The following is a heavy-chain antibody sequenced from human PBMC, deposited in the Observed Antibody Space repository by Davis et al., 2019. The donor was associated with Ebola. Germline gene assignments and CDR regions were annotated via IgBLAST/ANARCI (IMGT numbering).Heavy chain of an antibody. V-gene: IGHV5-51*01. Sequence: GESLKISCKGSGYIFTTYWIVWVRQMPGKGLECMGIIFPGDSDTRYSPSFQGQVTISADKSITTAYLRWSSLKASDTATYYCARLAMVRGVIMRYNPNYYYYALDVWGQGTTVTVSS. D-gene: IGHD3-10*01. CDR3: ARLAMVRGVIMRYNPNYYYYALDV. CDR1: GYIFTTYW. CDR2: IFPGDSDT. J-gene: IGHJ6*02.